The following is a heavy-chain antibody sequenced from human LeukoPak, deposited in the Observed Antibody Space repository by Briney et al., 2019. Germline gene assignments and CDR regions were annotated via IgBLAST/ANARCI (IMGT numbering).Heavy chain of an antibody. D-gene: IGHD5-18*01. Sequence: SETLSLTCTVSGGSISSYYWSWIRQPPGKGLEWIGYIYYSGSTNYNPSLKSRVTISVDTSKNQFSLKLSSVTAADTAVYYCARVGRGDTAMVYYFDYWGQGTLVTVSS. J-gene: IGHJ4*02. CDR2: IYYSGST. CDR1: GGSISSYY. V-gene: IGHV4-59*01. CDR3: ARVGRGDTAMVYYFDY.